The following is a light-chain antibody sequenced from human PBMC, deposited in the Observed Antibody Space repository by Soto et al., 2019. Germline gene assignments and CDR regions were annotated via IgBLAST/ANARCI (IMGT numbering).Light chain of an antibody. V-gene: IGKV1-5*01. CDR2: AAS. CDR1: QSIGSW. Sequence: DIQMTQSPSTLSASVGDRVTITCRASQSIGSWLAWYQQKPGKAPKLLIYAASSLQSGVPSRFSDSGSGTDFTLTISSLQRDDFAIYYCQQYNPYSRTFGQGTKVEIK. J-gene: IGKJ1*01. CDR3: QQYNPYSRT.